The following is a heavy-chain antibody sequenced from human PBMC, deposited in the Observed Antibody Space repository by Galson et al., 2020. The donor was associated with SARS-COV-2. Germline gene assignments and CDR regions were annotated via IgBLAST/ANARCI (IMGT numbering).Heavy chain of an antibody. CDR1: GFTFSSYS. D-gene: IGHD3-16*02. CDR2: ISSSSSYI. J-gene: IGHJ6*02. CDR3: ARDGTLRLGELSLFPYYYYGMDV. Sequence: GGSLRLSCAASGFTFSSYSMNWVRQAPGKGLEWVSSISSSSSYIYYADSVKGRFTISRDNAKNSLHLQMNSLRAEDTAVYYCARDGTLRLGELSLFPYYYYGMDVWGQGTTVTVSS. V-gene: IGHV3-21*01.